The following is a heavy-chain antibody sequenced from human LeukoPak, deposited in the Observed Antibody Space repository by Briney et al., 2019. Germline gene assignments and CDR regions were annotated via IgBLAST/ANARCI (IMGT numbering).Heavy chain of an antibody. CDR3: ARPDFNGGATTFPFDY. CDR1: GFTFSSYS. V-gene: IGHV3-21*04. Sequence: GGSLRLSCAASGFTFSSYSMNWVRQAPGKGLEWVSSISSSSSYIYYADSVKGRFTISRDNAKNSLYLQMNSLRAEDTAVYYCARPDFNGGATTFPFDYWGQGTLVTVSS. CDR2: ISSSSSYI. J-gene: IGHJ4*02. D-gene: IGHD1-26*01.